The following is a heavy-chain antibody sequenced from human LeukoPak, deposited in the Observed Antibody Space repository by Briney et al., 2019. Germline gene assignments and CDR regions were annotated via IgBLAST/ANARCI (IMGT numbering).Heavy chain of an antibody. CDR1: GYTFTSYG. V-gene: IGHV1-18*01. CDR2: ISAYNGNT. CDR3: ARDRRRYSSSSQNFDY. D-gene: IGHD6-6*01. J-gene: IGHJ4*02. Sequence: ASVKVSCKASGYTFTSYGISWVRQAPGQGLEWMGWISAYNGNTNYAQKLQGRVTMTTDTSTSTDYMELRSLRSDDTAVYYCARDRRRYSSSSQNFDYWGQGTLVTVSS.